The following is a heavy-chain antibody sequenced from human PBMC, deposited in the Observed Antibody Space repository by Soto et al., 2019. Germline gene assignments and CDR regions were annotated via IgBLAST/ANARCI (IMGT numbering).Heavy chain of an antibody. V-gene: IGHV3-23*01. CDR1: GFTFSSYA. CDR2: ISGSGGST. Sequence: EVQLLESGGGLVQPGGSLRLSCAASGFTFSSYAMRWVRQAPGKGLEWVSAISGSGGSTYYADSVKGRFTISRDNSKNTLYLQMKSLRAEDTAVDYCAKAPPTYGSGGYYYYWGQGTLVTVSS. D-gene: IGHD3-10*01. J-gene: IGHJ4*02. CDR3: AKAPPTYGSGGYYYY.